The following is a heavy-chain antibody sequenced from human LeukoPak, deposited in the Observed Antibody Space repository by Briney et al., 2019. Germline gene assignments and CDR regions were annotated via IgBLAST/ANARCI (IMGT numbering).Heavy chain of an antibody. CDR1: GGSISSGGYY. D-gene: IGHD4-11*01. V-gene: IGHV4-30-2*01. CDR3: ARGQTTNWFDP. J-gene: IGHJ5*02. Sequence: KPSQTLSLTCTVSGGSISSGGYYWSWIRQPPGKGLEWIGYIYHSGSTYSNPSLKSRVTISVDRSKNQFSLKLSSVTAADTAVYHCARGQTTNWFDPWGQGTLVTVSS. CDR2: IYHSGST.